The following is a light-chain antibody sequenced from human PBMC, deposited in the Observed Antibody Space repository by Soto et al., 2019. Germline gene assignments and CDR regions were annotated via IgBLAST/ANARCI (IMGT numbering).Light chain of an antibody. Sequence: LRMTKSASPLSASVWDIVTTTCRSSQSINNLLAWYQQKPGKAPKFLIYDVSTLESGVPSRFSGSRSGTECTLTISSLQPEDVSTYYCQQYDSYLLTLGGGTKVEIK. J-gene: IGKJ4*01. CDR2: DVS. V-gene: IGKV1-5*01. CDR3: QQYDSYLLT. CDR1: QSINNL.